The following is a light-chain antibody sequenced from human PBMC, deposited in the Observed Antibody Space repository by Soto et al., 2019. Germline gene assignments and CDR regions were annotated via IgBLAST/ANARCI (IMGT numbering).Light chain of an antibody. Sequence: QSVLTQPPSVSGAPGQTVTISCTGTDSDVGGYSYVSWYQQHPGKAPKLMISEVTNRPSGVSNRFSGSKSGNTASLTISGLQAADEADYYCTSYSSSNTHVLFGGGTKVTVL. V-gene: IGLV2-14*01. CDR2: EVT. CDR1: DSDVGGYSY. CDR3: TSYSSSNTHVL. J-gene: IGLJ2*01.